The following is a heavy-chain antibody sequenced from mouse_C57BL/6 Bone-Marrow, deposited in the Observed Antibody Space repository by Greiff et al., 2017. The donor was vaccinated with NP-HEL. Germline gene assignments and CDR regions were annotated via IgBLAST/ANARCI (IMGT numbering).Heavy chain of an antibody. J-gene: IGHJ3*01. V-gene: IGHV5S21*01. Sequence: EVNVVESGEGLVKPGGSLKLSCAASGFTFSSYAMSWVRQTPEKRLEWVAYISSGGDYTYYAHTVKGRFTISRDKARNTLYLQMSSLRSEDTAMYYCTVRPFAYWGQGTLVTVSA. CDR1: GFTFSSYA. CDR3: TVRPFAY. CDR2: ISSGGDYT.